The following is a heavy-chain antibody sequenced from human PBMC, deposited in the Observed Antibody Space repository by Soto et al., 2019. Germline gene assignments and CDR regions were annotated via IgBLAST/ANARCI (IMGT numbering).Heavy chain of an antibody. D-gene: IGHD2-15*01. CDR2: IIPILGTT. Sequence: SVKVSCKASGGTFRSYAISWVRQAPGRGLEWMRGIIPILGTTNYAQKFQSRSTITADESTSTAYMELSSLKSEDTAIYYCARDRGYCRGGTCYSFYYWGQGILVTVSS. CDR1: GGTFRSYA. CDR3: ARDRGYCRGGTCYSFYY. J-gene: IGHJ4*02. V-gene: IGHV1-69*13.